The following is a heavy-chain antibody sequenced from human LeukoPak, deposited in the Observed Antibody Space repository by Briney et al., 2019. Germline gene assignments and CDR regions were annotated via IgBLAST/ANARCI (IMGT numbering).Heavy chain of an antibody. Sequence: GGSLRLSCAASGFTFRSYAMSWVRQAPGKGLEWVSAISYSGGSTYYADSVKGRFTISRDNSKNTLYLQMNSLRAEDTAVYYCAKVGYDSSGYYPFDYWGQGTLVTVSS. CDR2: ISYSGGST. D-gene: IGHD3-22*01. V-gene: IGHV3-23*01. CDR1: GFTFRSYA. CDR3: AKVGYDSSGYYPFDY. J-gene: IGHJ4*02.